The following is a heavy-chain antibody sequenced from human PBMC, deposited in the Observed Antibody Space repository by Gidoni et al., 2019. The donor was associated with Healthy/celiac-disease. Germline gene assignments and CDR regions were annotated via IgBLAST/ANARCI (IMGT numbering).Heavy chain of an antibody. Sequence: QVQLVQSGAEVKKPGASVKVSCKASGYTFTSSGISRVRQAPGQGLEWMGWISAYNGNTNYAQKLQGRVTMTTDTSTSTAYMELRSLRSDDTAVYYCAREGIVVVPAATDRHTYYHYGMDVWGQGTTVTVSS. CDR2: ISAYNGNT. CDR3: AREGIVVVPAATDRHTYYHYGMDV. CDR1: GYTFTSSG. J-gene: IGHJ6*02. D-gene: IGHD2-2*01. V-gene: IGHV1-18*01.